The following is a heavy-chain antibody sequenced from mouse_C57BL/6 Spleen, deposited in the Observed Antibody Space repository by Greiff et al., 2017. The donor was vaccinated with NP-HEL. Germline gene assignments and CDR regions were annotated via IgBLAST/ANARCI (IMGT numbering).Heavy chain of an antibody. CDR1: GYAFSSSW. CDR3: ARWGTTVALNWYFDV. CDR2: IYPGDGDT. J-gene: IGHJ1*03. D-gene: IGHD1-1*01. V-gene: IGHV1-82*01. Sequence: QVQLQQSGPELVKPGASVKISCKASGYAFSSSWMNWVKQRPGKGLEWIGRIYPGDGDTNYNGKFKGKATLTADKSSSTAYMQLSSLTSEDSAVYFCARWGTTVALNWYFDVWGTGTTVTVSS.